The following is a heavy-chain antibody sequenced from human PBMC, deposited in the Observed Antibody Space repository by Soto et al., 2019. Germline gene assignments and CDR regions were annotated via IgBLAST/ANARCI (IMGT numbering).Heavy chain of an antibody. CDR3: STRAYDPNSYYRFEP. J-gene: IGHJ5*02. CDR2: INHSGRV. Sequence: ALTCALFGGSFRGHSWTWIRQSPEKGLEWMGDINHSGRVNYSPSLKRRVTISLDTSKNQLSLTMSAVTAADTAMYYCSTRAYDPNSYYRFEPWAQGTLGTVS. CDR1: GGSFRGHS. D-gene: IGHD3-10*01. V-gene: IGHV4-34*01.